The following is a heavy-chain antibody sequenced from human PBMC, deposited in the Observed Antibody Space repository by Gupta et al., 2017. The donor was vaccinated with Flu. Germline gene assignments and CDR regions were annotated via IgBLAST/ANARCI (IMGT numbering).Heavy chain of an antibody. Sequence: EEQPVEPGGGLVQPRGSLILPGIVAGSSFWSYRIDWVRQALGKGLEWVANMAADGSVKNYADAVKGRFTISRDDAKNSLYLQMNSLRAEDTARYYCARNRGWQQFDSWGQGALVTVSS. V-gene: IGHV3-7*01. J-gene: IGHJ5*01. CDR1: GSSFWSYR. CDR3: ARNRGWQQFDS. D-gene: IGHD3-10*01. CDR2: MAADGSVK.